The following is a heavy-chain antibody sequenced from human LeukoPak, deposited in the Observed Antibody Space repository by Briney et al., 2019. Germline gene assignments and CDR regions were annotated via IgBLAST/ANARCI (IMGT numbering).Heavy chain of an antibody. CDR1: GFTFDDYA. D-gene: IGHD5-18*01. Sequence: GGSLRLSCAASGFTFDDYAMHWVRQAPGKGLEWVSGISWNSGSIGYADSVKGRFTISRYNAKNSLYLQMNSLRAEDTALYYCAXXIIQGYSYGPYYFDYWGQGTLVTVSS. V-gene: IGHV3-9*01. J-gene: IGHJ4*02. CDR2: ISWNSGSI. CDR3: AXXIIQGYSYGPYYFDY.